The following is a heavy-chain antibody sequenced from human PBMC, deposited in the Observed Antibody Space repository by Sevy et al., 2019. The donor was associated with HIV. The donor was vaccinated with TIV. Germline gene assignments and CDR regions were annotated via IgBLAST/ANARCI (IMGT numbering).Heavy chain of an antibody. Sequence: SETLSLTCTVSGGSISSYYWSWIRQPPGKGLEWIGYIYYSGSTNYNPPLKSRVTISVDTSKNQFSLKLSSVTAADTAVYYCARGVGYYGSGSYSNYYGMDVWGQGTTVTVS. J-gene: IGHJ6*02. CDR2: IYYSGST. D-gene: IGHD3-10*01. CDR3: ARGVGYYGSGSYSNYYGMDV. CDR1: GGSISSYY. V-gene: IGHV4-59*01.